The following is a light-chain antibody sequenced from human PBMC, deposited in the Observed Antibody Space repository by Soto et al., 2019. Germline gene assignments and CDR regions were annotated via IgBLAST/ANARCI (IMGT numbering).Light chain of an antibody. CDR2: DVS. V-gene: IGLV2-14*01. CDR3: RSYTSSSTHV. CDR1: SSDVGGYNY. J-gene: IGLJ1*01. Sequence: QSALTQPAYVSGSPGQSITISCTGTSSDVGGYNYVSWYQQHPGKAPKLMIYDVSNRPSGVSNRFSGSKSGNTASLTISGLQAEDEADYYCRSYTSSSTHVFGTGTKLTVL.